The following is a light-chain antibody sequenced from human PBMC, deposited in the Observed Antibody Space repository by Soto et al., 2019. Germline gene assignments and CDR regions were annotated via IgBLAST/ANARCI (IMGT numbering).Light chain of an antibody. Sequence: DIQMTQSPSTLSASVGDRVTITCRASQSISSWLAWYQQKPGKAPKLLIYDASSLESGVPSRFSGSGSGTEFTLTISSLQPDDFATYYCQQYNSMETFGPGTKVDIK. CDR3: QQYNSMET. J-gene: IGKJ3*01. CDR2: DAS. CDR1: QSISSW. V-gene: IGKV1-5*01.